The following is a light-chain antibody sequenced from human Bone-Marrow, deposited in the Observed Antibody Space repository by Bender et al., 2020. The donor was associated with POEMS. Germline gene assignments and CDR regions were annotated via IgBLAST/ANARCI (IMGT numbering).Light chain of an antibody. V-gene: IGLV2-14*01. CDR2: DVS. J-gene: IGLJ2*01. Sequence: QSGLTQPASVSGSPGQSITISCTGSRSDVGGYTYVSWYQQHPGKAPKLIISDVSIRPSGISTRFSGSKSGNTASLTISGLQAEDEGDYYCSSYTSSNTVDVVFGGGTKLTVL. CDR1: RSDVGGYTY. CDR3: SSYTSSNTVDVV.